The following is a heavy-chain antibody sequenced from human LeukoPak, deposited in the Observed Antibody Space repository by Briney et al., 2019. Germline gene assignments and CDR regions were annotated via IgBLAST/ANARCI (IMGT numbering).Heavy chain of an antibody. CDR3: AKGSARVGALFDY. Sequence: PGRSLRLSCAASGFTFSSYGMHWVRQAPGKGLEWVAVISYDGSNKYYADSVKGRFTISRDNSKNTLYLQMNSLRAEDTAVYYCAKGSARVGALFDYWGQGTLVTVSS. CDR2: ISYDGSNK. D-gene: IGHD1-26*01. V-gene: IGHV3-30*18. CDR1: GFTFSSYG. J-gene: IGHJ4*02.